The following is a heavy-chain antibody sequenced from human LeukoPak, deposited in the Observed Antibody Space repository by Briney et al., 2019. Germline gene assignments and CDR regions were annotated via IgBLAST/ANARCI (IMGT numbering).Heavy chain of an antibody. V-gene: IGHV3-53*01. CDR3: VRDLGGRSGH. J-gene: IGHJ4*02. D-gene: IGHD1-26*01. CDR2: IYSGGST. Sequence: PGGSLRLSCAASGFTVSSNYMSWVRQAPGKGLEWVSVIYSGGSTYDADSVKGRFTISRDNAKNTLFLQMNSLTVDDTAVYYCVRDLGGRSGHWGQGTLVTVSS. CDR1: GFTVSSNY.